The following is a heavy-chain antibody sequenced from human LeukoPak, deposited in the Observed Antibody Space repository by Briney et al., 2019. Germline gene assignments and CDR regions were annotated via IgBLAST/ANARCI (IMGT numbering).Heavy chain of an antibody. D-gene: IGHD3-16*01. J-gene: IGHJ5*01. CDR2: VYTSGDT. CDR3: AGPSWGVRFGS. CDR1: GGSIYSTTYG. Sequence: SETLSLNCFVSGGSIYSTTYGWGGIRQPPGKWLEWIGSVYTSGDTYYNPSLESRVTMSIDTSRNQFSLKLTSVTAADTAFYFCAGPSWGVRFGSWGQGTLVTVSS. V-gene: IGHV4-39*01.